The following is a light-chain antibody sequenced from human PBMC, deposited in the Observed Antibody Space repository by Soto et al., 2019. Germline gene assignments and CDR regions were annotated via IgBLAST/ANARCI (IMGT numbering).Light chain of an antibody. CDR3: QQANSFPFT. CDR2: AAS. Sequence: DIQMTQSPSILSASVGDRVTIICRASESVKSWLAWYQQKPGKAPKFLIYAASTLQSGVPSRFSGSGSGTDFTLTISSLQPEDFATYYCQQANSFPFTFGGGTKVDIK. CDR1: ESVKSW. V-gene: IGKV1-12*01. J-gene: IGKJ4*01.